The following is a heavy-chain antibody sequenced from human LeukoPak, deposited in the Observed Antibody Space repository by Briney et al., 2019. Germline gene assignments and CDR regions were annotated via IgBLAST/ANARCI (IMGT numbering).Heavy chain of an antibody. J-gene: IGHJ4*02. Sequence: ASVKVSCKASGYTFTSYDINWVRQATGQGLEWVGWMSPNSGNTGYAQKLQGRVTMTRNTSISTAYMELSSLRSEDTAVYYCARGWGTGSYLKSGFAYWGQGTLVTVSS. CDR1: GYTFTSYD. D-gene: IGHD3-10*01. CDR3: ARGWGTGSYLKSGFAY. V-gene: IGHV1-8*01. CDR2: MSPNSGNT.